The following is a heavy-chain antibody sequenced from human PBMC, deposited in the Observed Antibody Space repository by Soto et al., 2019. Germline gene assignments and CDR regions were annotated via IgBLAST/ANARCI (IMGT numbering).Heavy chain of an antibody. Sequence: QVQLQESGPGLVKPSQTLSLTCTVSGGSISSGAYYWSWIRQHPGKGLEWIGYIFYTGSTYYNPSLKSRISISIDTSKKQFSLKLSSVTAADTAVYYCARDKFISVEPDAFDIWGQGTMVTVSS. CDR1: GGSISSGAYY. J-gene: IGHJ3*02. D-gene: IGHD2-21*01. CDR2: IFYTGST. CDR3: ARDKFISVEPDAFDI. V-gene: IGHV4-31*03.